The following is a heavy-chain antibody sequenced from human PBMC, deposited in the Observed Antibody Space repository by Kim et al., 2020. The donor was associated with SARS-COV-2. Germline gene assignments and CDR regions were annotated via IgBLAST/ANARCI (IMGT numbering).Heavy chain of an antibody. CDR2: ISFDGRIK. CDR3: AKDRGISGTTIEDAMDV. D-gene: IGHD1-20*01. CDR1: GLIFTNFA. V-gene: IGHV3-30*18. Sequence: GGSLRLSCAASGLIFTNFAMHWVRQAPGKGLEWVAVISFDGRIKYYRDSVRGRFAISRDNDKKTMSLRMNSLRPDDPAVYYCAKDRGISGTTIEDAMDV. J-gene: IGHJ6*01.